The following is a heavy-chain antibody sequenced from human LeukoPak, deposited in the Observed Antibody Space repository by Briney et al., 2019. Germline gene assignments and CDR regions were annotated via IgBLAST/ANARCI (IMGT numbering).Heavy chain of an antibody. CDR3: AKEGGSSEAFDY. D-gene: IGHD6-6*01. V-gene: IGHV3-30*02. CDR1: GFTFSTYG. J-gene: IGHJ4*02. Sequence: PGGSLRLSCAASGFTFSTYGMHWVRQAPGKGLEWVAFIRYDGRNKYYADSVKGRFTISRDNSKNTLCLQMNSLRAEDTAVYYCAKEGGSSEAFDYWGQGTLVTVSS. CDR2: IRYDGRNK.